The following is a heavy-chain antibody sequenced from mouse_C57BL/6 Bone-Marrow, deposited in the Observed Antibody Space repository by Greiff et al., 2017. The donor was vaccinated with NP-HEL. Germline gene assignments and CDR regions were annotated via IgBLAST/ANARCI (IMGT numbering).Heavy chain of an antibody. CDR1: GFTFSSYG. V-gene: IGHV5-6*01. CDR3: ARHRATVVAPWFDV. Sequence: VQLKESGGDLVKPGGSLKLSCAASGFTFSSYGMSWVRQTPDKRLEWVATISSGGSYTYYPDSVKGRFTITRDKAKNTLYLQMSSLTSEDTAMYYCARHRATVVAPWFDVWCTGTTVTVSS. CDR2: ISSGGSYT. D-gene: IGHD1-1*01. J-gene: IGHJ1*03.